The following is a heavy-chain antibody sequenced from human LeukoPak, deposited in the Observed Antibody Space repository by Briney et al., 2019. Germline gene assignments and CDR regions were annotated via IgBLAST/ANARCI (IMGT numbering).Heavy chain of an antibody. J-gene: IGHJ4*02. CDR2: MNPNNGDT. Sequence: ASVKVSCKAFGYTFTRHDISWVRQVAGQGLEWMGWMNPNNGDTGYTQKFQGRVTMTRDTSISTAYMELSRLRSGDTAVYYCARAESNSGYDWGKYYFDYWGQGTLVTVSS. D-gene: IGHD5-12*01. CDR3: ARAESNSGYDWGKYYFDY. V-gene: IGHV1-8*01. CDR1: GYTFTRHD.